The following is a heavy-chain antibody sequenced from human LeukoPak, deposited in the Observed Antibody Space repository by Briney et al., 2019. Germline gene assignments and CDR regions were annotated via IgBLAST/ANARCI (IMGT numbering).Heavy chain of an antibody. CDR2: INHSGST. D-gene: IGHD3-16*02. Sequence: TSETLSLTCAVYGGSFSGYYWSWIRQPPGKGLEWIGEINHSGSTNYNPSLKSRVTISVDTSKNQFSLKLSSVTAADTAVYYCARGSIMITFGGVIVMALKRYGMDVWGQGTTVTVSS. CDR3: ARGSIMITFGGVIVMALKRYGMDV. J-gene: IGHJ6*02. V-gene: IGHV4-34*01. CDR1: GGSFSGYY.